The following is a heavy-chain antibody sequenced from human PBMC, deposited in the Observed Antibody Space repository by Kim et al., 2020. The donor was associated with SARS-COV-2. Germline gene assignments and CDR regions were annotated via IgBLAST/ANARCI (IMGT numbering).Heavy chain of an antibody. CDR3: VKVAVYSSGWYNDY. V-gene: IGHV3-64D*09. Sequence: GGSLRLSCSASGFTFSSYAMHWVRQAPGKGLEYVSAISSNGGSTYYADSVKGRFTISRDNSKNTLYLQMSSLRAEDTAVYYCVKVAVYSSGWYNDYWGQGTLVTVSS. J-gene: IGHJ4*02. CDR1: GFTFSSYA. D-gene: IGHD6-19*01. CDR2: ISSNGGST.